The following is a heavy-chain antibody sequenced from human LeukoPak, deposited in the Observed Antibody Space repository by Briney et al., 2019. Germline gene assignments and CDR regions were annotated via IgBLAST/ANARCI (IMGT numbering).Heavy chain of an antibody. J-gene: IGHJ4*02. Sequence: ASVKVSCKASGYSFTSYGITWVRQAPGQGLEWMGWISTYDGDANYAQQLQGRVTMTTDTSTITAHMELRSLRSDDTAAYYCARAPSGFTYGPGDHWGQGTLVTVSS. CDR1: GYSFTSYG. V-gene: IGHV1-18*01. CDR3: ARAPSGFTYGPGDH. CDR2: ISTYDGDA. D-gene: IGHD5-18*01.